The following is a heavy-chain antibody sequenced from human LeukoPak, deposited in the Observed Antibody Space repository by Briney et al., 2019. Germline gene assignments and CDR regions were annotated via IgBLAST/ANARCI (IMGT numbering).Heavy chain of an antibody. Sequence: ASVKVSCKASGYTFTSYAMHWVRQAPGQRLEWMGWISAGNGNTKYSQKFQGRVTISRDTSASTAYMELSSLRSEDTAVYYCASGSGYDWDAFDIWGQGTMVTVSS. V-gene: IGHV1-3*01. D-gene: IGHD5-12*01. CDR1: GYTFTSYA. J-gene: IGHJ3*02. CDR3: ASGSGYDWDAFDI. CDR2: ISAGNGNT.